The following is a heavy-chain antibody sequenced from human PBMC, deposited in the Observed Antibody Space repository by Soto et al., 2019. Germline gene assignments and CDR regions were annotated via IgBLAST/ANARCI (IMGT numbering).Heavy chain of an antibody. CDR3: ARERRYCSGGSCYLY. V-gene: IGHV4-30-4*01. Sequence: SETLSLTCTVSGGSISSGDYYWSWIRQPPGKGLEWIGYIYYSGSTYYNPSLKSRVTISVDTSKNQFSLKLSSVTAADTAVYYCARERRYCSGGSCYLYWGQGTLVTVSS. CDR2: IYYSGST. CDR1: GGSISSGDYY. D-gene: IGHD2-15*01. J-gene: IGHJ4*02.